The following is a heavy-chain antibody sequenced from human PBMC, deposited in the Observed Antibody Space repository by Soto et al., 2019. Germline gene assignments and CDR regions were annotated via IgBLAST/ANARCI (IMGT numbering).Heavy chain of an antibody. J-gene: IGHJ6*03. CDR1: GFSFSDYS. CDR2: ISGSSSYI. CDR3: ARDGAYCSGTGCRDYYHYMDV. V-gene: IGHV3-21*01. Sequence: EVQLVESGGGLVKPGGSLRLSCAASGFSFSDYSMNWVRQAPGKGLEWVSSISGSSSYIYYADSLKCRVTVSRDNAEKSLYLQMNSLSAEDTAVYYCARDGAYCSGTGCRDYYHYMDVWGKGTTVTVSS. D-gene: IGHD2-2*01.